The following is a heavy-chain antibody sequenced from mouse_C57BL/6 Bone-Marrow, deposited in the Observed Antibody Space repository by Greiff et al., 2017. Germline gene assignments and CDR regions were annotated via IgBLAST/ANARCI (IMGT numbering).Heavy chain of an antibody. V-gene: IGHV1-72*01. CDR1: GYTFTSYW. D-gene: IGHD2-4*01. Sequence: QVQLQQPGAELVKPGASVKLSCKASGYTFTSYWMHWVKQRPGRGLEWIGRIDPNSGGTKYNEKFKSKATLTVDKPSSTAYMQLISLPSEDSAVYYCAGYDYDWFAYWGQGTLVTVSA. J-gene: IGHJ3*01. CDR3: AGYDYDWFAY. CDR2: IDPNSGGT.